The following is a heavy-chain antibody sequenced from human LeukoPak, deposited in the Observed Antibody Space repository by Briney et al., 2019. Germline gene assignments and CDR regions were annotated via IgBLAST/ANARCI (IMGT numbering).Heavy chain of an antibody. CDR1: GFTFSSYA. Sequence: PGGSLRLSCAASGFTFSSYAMSWVRQAPGKGLEWVSAIWSSSGNTYYADSVTGRFTISRDNSKNTLYLQMNSLRAEDTAVYYCAREIVGAEGYFDYWGQGTLVTVSS. CDR2: IWSSSGNT. CDR3: AREIVGAEGYFDY. D-gene: IGHD1-26*01. V-gene: IGHV3-23*01. J-gene: IGHJ4*02.